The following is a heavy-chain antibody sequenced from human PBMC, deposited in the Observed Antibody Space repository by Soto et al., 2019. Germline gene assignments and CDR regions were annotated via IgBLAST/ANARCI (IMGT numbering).Heavy chain of an antibody. Sequence: QVQLVQSGAEVKKPGSSVKVSCKASGGTFSSYAISWVRQAPGQGLEWMGGIIPIFGTANYAQKFQGRVTITADDSTSTAYMELSSLRSEDTAVYYCASADYYGSGSYYKNWFDPWGQGTLVTVSS. D-gene: IGHD3-10*01. J-gene: IGHJ5*02. CDR3: ASADYYGSGSYYKNWFDP. CDR2: IIPIFGTA. V-gene: IGHV1-69*01. CDR1: GGTFSSYA.